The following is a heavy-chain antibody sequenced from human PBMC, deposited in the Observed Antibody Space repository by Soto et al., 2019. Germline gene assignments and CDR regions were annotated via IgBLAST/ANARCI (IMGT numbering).Heavy chain of an antibody. CDR1: GFTFSSYA. V-gene: IGHV3-23*01. Sequence: GGSLRLSCAASGFTFSSYAMSWVRQAPGKGLEWVSAISGSGGSTYYADSVKGRFTISRDNSKNTLYLQMNSLRAEDTAVYYCAKDLGGVPFDWLALINYYYYYMDVWGKGTTVTVSS. J-gene: IGHJ6*03. CDR3: AKDLGGVPFDWLALINYYYYYMDV. CDR2: ISGSGGST. D-gene: IGHD3-9*01.